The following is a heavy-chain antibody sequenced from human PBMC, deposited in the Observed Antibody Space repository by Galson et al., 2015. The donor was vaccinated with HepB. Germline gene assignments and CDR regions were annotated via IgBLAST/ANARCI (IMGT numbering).Heavy chain of an antibody. J-gene: IGHJ4*02. CDR3: ARPGDSSGYYRSNMDY. Sequence: SLRLSCAASGFTFSRYWMTWVRQAPGKGLEWVATIILDGSEKYYVDSVKGRFTISRDNAKNSLYLQMNSLRAEDTAVYYCARPGDSSGYYRSNMDYWGQGTLVTVSS. V-gene: IGHV3-7*05. CDR1: GFTFSRYW. D-gene: IGHD3-22*01. CDR2: IILDGSEK.